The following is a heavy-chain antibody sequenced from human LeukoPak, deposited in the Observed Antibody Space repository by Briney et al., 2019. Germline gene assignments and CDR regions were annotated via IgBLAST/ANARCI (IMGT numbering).Heavy chain of an antibody. CDR3: AKDMYYDSSGPVFDY. V-gene: IGHV3-21*01. D-gene: IGHD3-22*01. J-gene: IGHJ4*02. Sequence: PGGSLRLSCAASGFTFSSYSMNWVRQAPGKGLEWVSSISSSSSHVYYADSVKGRFTISRDNAKNSLYLQMNSLRAEDTAVYYCAKDMYYDSSGPVFDYWGQGTLVTVSS. CDR1: GFTFSSYS. CDR2: ISSSSSHV.